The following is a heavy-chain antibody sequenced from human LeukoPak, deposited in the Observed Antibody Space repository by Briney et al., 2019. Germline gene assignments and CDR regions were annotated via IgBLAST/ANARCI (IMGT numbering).Heavy chain of an antibody. V-gene: IGHV1-69*13. CDR3: ARDKGPLVVVAATGVFDP. CDR1: GGTFSSYA. J-gene: IGHJ5*02. CDR2: IIPIFGTA. Sequence: ASVKVSCKASGGTFSSYAISWVRQAPGQGLEWMGGIIPIFGTANYAQKFQGRVTITADESTSTAYMELSSLRSEDTAVYYCARDKGPLVVVAATGVFDPWGQGTRVTVSS. D-gene: IGHD2-15*01.